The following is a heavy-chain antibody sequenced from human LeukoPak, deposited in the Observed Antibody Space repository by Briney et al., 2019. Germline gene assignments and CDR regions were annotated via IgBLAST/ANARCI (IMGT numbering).Heavy chain of an antibody. Sequence: SETLSLTCTVSGVSISTHYWSWSRQPAGKGVEWIGRIYTSGSTNYNPSLKSRVTMPVDTSKNQLSLKLNSVTAADTAVYYCARVASINYWYFDLWGRGTLVTVSS. CDR1: GVSISTHY. V-gene: IGHV4-4*07. D-gene: IGHD2/OR15-2a*01. CDR3: ARVASINYWYFDL. J-gene: IGHJ2*01. CDR2: IYTSGST.